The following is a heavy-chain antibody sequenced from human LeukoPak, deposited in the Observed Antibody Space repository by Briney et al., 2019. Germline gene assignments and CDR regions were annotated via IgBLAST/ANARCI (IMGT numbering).Heavy chain of an antibody. J-gene: IGHJ4*02. V-gene: IGHV3-23*01. CDR1: GFTFSSYA. D-gene: IGHD3-22*01. CDR2: ISGSGGST. CDR3: AKAQQRIVVVPLDY. Sequence: PGGSLRLSCAASGFTFSSYAMSWVRQAPGKGLEWVSAISGSGGSTYYADSVKGRFTISRDNSKNTLYLQMNSLRAEDTAVYYCAKAQQRIVVVPLDYWGQGTLVTVSS.